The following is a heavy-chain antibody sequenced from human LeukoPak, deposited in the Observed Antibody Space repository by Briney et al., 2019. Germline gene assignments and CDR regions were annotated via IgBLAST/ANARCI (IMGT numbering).Heavy chain of an antibody. D-gene: IGHD2-2*01. V-gene: IGHV3-9*01. Sequence: HPGRSLRLSCAASGLTFDDYAMHCVRQSPEKGLECVSGIGWSSGSIGYADSVKGRFTISRDNAKNSLYLQMNSLRAEDTALYYCAKGRDKYQLLSKNWFDPWGQGTLVTVSS. CDR1: GLTFDDYA. CDR3: AKGRDKYQLLSKNWFDP. CDR2: IGWSSGSI. J-gene: IGHJ5*02.